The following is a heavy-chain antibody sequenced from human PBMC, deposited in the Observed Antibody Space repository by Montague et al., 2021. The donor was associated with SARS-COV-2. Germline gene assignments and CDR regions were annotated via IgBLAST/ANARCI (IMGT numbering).Heavy chain of an antibody. Sequence: SETLSLTCTVSGDSISSSSYYWGWIRQPPGKGLVWIGSSYYNGSTYYNPSLESRVTISVDTSKNQFSLKLSSVTAADTAMYYCARQPVLLWFGVLFRGGGMDVWGQGTTVTVSS. CDR3: ARQPVLLWFGVLFRGGGMDV. CDR2: SYYNGST. CDR1: GDSISSSSYY. V-gene: IGHV4-39*01. J-gene: IGHJ6*02. D-gene: IGHD3-10*01.